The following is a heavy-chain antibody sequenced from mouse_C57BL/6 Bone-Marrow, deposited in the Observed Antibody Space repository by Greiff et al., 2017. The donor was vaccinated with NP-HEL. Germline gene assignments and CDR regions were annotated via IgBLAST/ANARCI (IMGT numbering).Heavy chain of an antibody. CDR1: GFSFNTYA. Sequence: VQLKESGGGLVQPKGSLTLSCAASGFSFNTYAMNWVRQAPGTGLEWVARIRSKSNNYATYYADSLKDRFTISRDDSESMLYLQMNNLKTEDTAMYYCVRQGYDGYYLDYWGQGTTLTVSS. CDR3: VRQGYDGYYLDY. CDR2: IRSKSNNYAT. J-gene: IGHJ2*01. V-gene: IGHV10-1*01. D-gene: IGHD2-3*01.